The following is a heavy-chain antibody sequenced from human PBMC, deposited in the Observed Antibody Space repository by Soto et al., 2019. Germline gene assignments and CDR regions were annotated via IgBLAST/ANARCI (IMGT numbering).Heavy chain of an antibody. CDR2: ISYDGSNK. J-gene: IGHJ4*02. Sequence: PVGSLRLSCSASGFTFNSYAMHWVRQAPGKGLEWVAVISYDGSNKYYADSVKGRFTISRDNSKNTLYLQMNSLRAEDTAVYYCARDLNYYDSSGYYYWGQGTLVTVSS. D-gene: IGHD3-22*01. CDR1: GFTFNSYA. CDR3: ARDLNYYDSSGYYY. V-gene: IGHV3-30-3*01.